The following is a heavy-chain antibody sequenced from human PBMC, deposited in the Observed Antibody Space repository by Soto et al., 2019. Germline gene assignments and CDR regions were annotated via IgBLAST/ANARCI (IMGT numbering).Heavy chain of an antibody. CDR2: SSSSSGTT. CDR3: ARGYYYYMDV. Sequence: EVQLVESGGGLVQPGGSLRLSCAASGFTLSSYSMNWVRQAPGKGLEWVSYSSSSSGTTYHADSVKGRFTISRDNAKNSLYLQMNTLRAEDTAVYYCARGYYYYMDVWGKGTTVTVSS. J-gene: IGHJ6*03. V-gene: IGHV3-48*01. CDR1: GFTLSSYS.